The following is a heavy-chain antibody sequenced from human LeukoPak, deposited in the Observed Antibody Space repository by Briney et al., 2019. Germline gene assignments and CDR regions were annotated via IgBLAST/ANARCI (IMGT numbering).Heavy chain of an antibody. V-gene: IGHV3-74*01. Sequence: GGSLRLSCAASGFTFSSYWMHWVRQAPGKGLVWVSRINSDGSSTSYADSVKGRFTISRDNAKNSLYLQMNSLRAEDTALYYCAKDMERYGSGSSWFDPWGQGTLVTVSS. CDR1: GFTFSSYW. D-gene: IGHD3-10*01. CDR2: INSDGSST. J-gene: IGHJ5*02. CDR3: AKDMERYGSGSSWFDP.